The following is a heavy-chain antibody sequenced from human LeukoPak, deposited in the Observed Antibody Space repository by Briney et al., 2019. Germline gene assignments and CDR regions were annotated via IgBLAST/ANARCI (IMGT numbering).Heavy chain of an antibody. V-gene: IGHV3-21*01. J-gene: IGHJ4*02. CDR2: ISSTSSYI. CDR3: ARSSSGWYEGDY. Sequence: PGGSLRLSCAASGFTFSSYTMNWVRQAPGKGLEWVSFISSTSSYIYYADSVKGRFTISRDNAKNSLYLQTNSLRAEDTAVYYCARSSSGWYEGDYWGQGTLVTVSS. CDR1: GFTFSSYT. D-gene: IGHD6-19*01.